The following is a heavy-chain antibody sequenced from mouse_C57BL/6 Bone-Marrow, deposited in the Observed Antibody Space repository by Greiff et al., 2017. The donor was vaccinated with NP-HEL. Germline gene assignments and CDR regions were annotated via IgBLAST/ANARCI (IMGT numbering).Heavy chain of an antibody. CDR3: ARLDSSGYGAY. CDR2: IYPGSGNT. J-gene: IGHJ3*01. Sequence: VKLQESGPELVKPGASVKISCKASGYSFTSYYIHWVKQRPGQGLEWIGWIYPGSGNTKYNEKFKGKATLTADTSSSTAYMQLSSLTSEDSAVYYCARLDSSGYGAYWGQGTLVTVSA. V-gene: IGHV1-66*01. CDR1: GYSFTSYY. D-gene: IGHD3-2*02.